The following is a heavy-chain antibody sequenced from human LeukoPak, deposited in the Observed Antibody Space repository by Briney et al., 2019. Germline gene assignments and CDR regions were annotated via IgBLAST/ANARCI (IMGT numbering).Heavy chain of an antibody. CDR3: TTLTVASNFDY. V-gene: IGHV3-48*03. D-gene: IGHD6-19*01. J-gene: IGHJ4*02. Sequence: GGSLRLSCAASGFSFSVYVMHWVRQAPGRGLEWIADISGSDTSTYYADSVKGRFTISGDNAKNSLYLQMNRLRVEDTAVYYCTTLTVASNFDYWGQGTLVTVSS. CDR2: ISGSDTST. CDR1: GFSFSVYV.